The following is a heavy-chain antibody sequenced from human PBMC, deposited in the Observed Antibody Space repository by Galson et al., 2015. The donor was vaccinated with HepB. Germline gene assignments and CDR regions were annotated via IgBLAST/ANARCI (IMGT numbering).Heavy chain of an antibody. CDR1: GYTFTGYY. D-gene: IGHD3-3*01. V-gene: IGHV1-2*02. CDR3: ARDFGPKANYHYYYGVDV. Sequence: SVKVSCKASGYTFTGYYMHWVRQAPGQGLEWMGWINPNSGGTNYAQKFQGRVTMTRDTSISTAYVELSRLRSDDTAVHYCARDFGPKANYHYYYGVDVWGQGTTVTVSS. J-gene: IGHJ6*02. CDR2: INPNSGGT.